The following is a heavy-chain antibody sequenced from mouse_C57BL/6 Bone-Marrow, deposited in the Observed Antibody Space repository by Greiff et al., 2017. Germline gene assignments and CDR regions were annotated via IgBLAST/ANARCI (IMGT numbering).Heavy chain of an antibody. J-gene: IGHJ3*01. V-gene: IGHV1-63*01. Sequence: VKVVESGAELVRPGTSVKMSCKASGYTFTNYWIGWAKQRPGHGLAWIGDIYPGGGYTNYNEKFKGKATLTADKSSSTAYMQFSSLTSEDSAIYYCARFGDYDGFAYWGQGTLVTVSA. CDR2: IYPGGGYT. CDR1: GYTFTNYW. CDR3: ARFGDYDGFAY. D-gene: IGHD2-4*01.